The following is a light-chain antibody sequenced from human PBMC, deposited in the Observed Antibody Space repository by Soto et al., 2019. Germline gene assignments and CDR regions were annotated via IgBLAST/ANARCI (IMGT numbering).Light chain of an antibody. V-gene: IGLV1-40*01. CDR2: DNN. CDR1: SSNIGAGYE. Sequence: QSVLTQPPSVSGAPGQRVTISCTGSSSNIGAGYEVHWYQQFPGTAPKLLIYDNNNRPSGVPDRFSASKSGTSASLAIAGLQAEDEADYYCQSYDSSLSALHVFGTGTMVTVL. CDR3: QSYDSSLSALHV. J-gene: IGLJ1*01.